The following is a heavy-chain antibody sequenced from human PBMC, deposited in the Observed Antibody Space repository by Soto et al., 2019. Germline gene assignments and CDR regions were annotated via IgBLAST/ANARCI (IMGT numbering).Heavy chain of an antibody. CDR1: GDSISNGHW. Sequence: QVQLQESGPGLVKPSGTLSLTCAVSGDSISNGHWWSWVRQSPERGLEWIGDIYLSGSTNYNPSLRSRVTLSQPKSRNQFSLKLTSVTAADTAVYYCARASNSIGGGLRHYFAMDVWGQGTTVIVSS. D-gene: IGHD3-16*01. V-gene: IGHV4-4*02. CDR2: IYLSGST. J-gene: IGHJ6*02. CDR3: ARASNSIGGGLRHYFAMDV.